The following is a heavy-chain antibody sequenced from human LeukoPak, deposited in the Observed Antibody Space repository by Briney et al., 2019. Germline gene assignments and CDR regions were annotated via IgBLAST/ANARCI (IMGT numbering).Heavy chain of an antibody. D-gene: IGHD3-9*01. CDR2: ISGSGGST. CDR3: AKYGILTGYVIDY. V-gene: IGHV3-23*01. CDR1: GFTFSSYA. J-gene: IGHJ4*02. Sequence: GGSLRLSCAASGFTFSSYAMSWVRQAPGKGVEWVSAISGSGGSTYYADSVKGRFTISRDNSKNTLYLQMNSLRAEDTAVYYCAKYGILTGYVIDYWGQGTLVTVSS.